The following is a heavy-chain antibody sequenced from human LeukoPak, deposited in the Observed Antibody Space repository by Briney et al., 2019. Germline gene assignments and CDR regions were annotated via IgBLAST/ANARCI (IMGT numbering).Heavy chain of an antibody. V-gene: IGHV3-23*01. CDR1: GFTFSSYG. D-gene: IGHD3-16*02. CDR3: AKDTYYDYVWGSYRTTAAFDI. J-gene: IGHJ3*02. Sequence: GGTLRLSCAASGFTFSSYGMSWVRQAPGKGMDWVSAISGSGGSTYYADSVKGRFTISRDNSKNTLYLQMNSLRAEDTAVYYCAKDTYYDYVWGSYRTTAAFDIWGQGTMVTVSS. CDR2: ISGSGGST.